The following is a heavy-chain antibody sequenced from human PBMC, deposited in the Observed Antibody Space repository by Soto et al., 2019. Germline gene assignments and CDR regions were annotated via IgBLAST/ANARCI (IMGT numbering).Heavy chain of an antibody. CDR1: GDSISSLY. CDR2: IYYSGSI. Sequence: QVQLQESGPGLVKPSETLSLTYTVSGDSISSLYWSWIRQPPGKGLEWIGYIYYSGSINYNPSLKSRVTISVDPSKNQFSLRLSSVTAADTAVYYCAKSLWDTSGWKTDYWGQGTLVTVSS. D-gene: IGHD6-19*01. J-gene: IGHJ4*02. CDR3: AKSLWDTSGWKTDY. V-gene: IGHV4-59*01.